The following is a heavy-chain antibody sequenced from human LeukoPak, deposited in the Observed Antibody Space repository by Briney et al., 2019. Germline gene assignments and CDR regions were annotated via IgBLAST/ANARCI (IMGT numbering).Heavy chain of an antibody. Sequence: GASVKVSCKASGYTFTGYYMHWVRQAPGQGLEWMGWINPNSGGTNYAQKFQGWVTMTRDTSISTAYMELSRLRSDDTAVYYCARALSGGSFYYFDYWGQGTLVTVSS. CDR3: ARALSGGSFYYFDY. D-gene: IGHD1-26*01. CDR2: INPNSGGT. J-gene: IGHJ4*02. CDR1: GYTFTGYY. V-gene: IGHV1-2*04.